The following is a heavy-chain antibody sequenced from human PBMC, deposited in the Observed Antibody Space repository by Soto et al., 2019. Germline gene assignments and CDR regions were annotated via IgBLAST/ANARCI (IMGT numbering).Heavy chain of an antibody. V-gene: IGHV3-23*01. Sequence: PGGSLRLSCAASGFNFSSYAMSWVRQAPGKGLEWVSAISGSGGSTYYADSVKGRFTISRDNSKNTLYLQMNSLRAEDTAVYYCAKGHKGSGSYLSLFDYWGQGTLVTVSS. CDR3: AKGHKGSGSYLSLFDY. D-gene: IGHD3-10*01. CDR2: ISGSGGST. CDR1: GFNFSSYA. J-gene: IGHJ4*02.